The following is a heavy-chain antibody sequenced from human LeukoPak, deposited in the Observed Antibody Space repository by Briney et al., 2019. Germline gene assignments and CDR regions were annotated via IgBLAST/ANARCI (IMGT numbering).Heavy chain of an antibody. J-gene: IGHJ4*02. V-gene: IGHV1-69*13. Sequence: GASVKVSCKASGGTFSSYAISWVRQAPGQGLEWMGGIIPIFGTANYAQKFQGRVTITADESTSTAYMELSSLRSEDTAVYYCARVGVPMIVVAMFDYWGQGTLVTVSS. D-gene: IGHD3-22*01. CDR3: ARVGVPMIVVAMFDY. CDR2: IIPIFGTA. CDR1: GGTFSSYA.